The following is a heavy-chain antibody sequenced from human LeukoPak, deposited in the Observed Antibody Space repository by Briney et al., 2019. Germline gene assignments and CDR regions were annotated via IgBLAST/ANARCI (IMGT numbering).Heavy chain of an antibody. V-gene: IGHV3-23*01. CDR1: GFTFSSYA. CDR3: AKDLLDYYDSSGYANWFDP. Sequence: GGSLSLSCAASGFTFSSYAMSWVRQAPGKGLEWVSAISGSGGSTYYADSVKGRFTISRDNSKNTLYLQMNSLRAEDTAVYYCAKDLLDYYDSSGYANWFDPWGQGTLVTVSS. J-gene: IGHJ5*02. D-gene: IGHD3-22*01. CDR2: ISGSGGST.